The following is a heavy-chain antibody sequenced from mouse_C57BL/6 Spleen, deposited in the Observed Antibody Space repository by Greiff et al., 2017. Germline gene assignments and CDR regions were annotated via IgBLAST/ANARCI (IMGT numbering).Heavy chain of an antibody. J-gene: IGHJ4*01. CDR1: GFTFSDYG. V-gene: IGHV5-17*01. CDR2: ISSGSSTI. D-gene: IGHD1-1*01. Sequence: VQLQQSGGGLVKPGGSLKLSCAASGFTFSDYGMHWVRQAPEKGLEWVAYISSGSSTIYYADTVKGRFTISRDNAKNTLFLQMTSLRSEDTAMYYCARDGSSSYYAMDYWGQGTSVTVSS. CDR3: ARDGSSSYYAMDY.